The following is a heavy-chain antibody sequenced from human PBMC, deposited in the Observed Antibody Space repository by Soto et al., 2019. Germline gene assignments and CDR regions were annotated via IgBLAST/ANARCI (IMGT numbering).Heavy chain of an antibody. V-gene: IGHV4-59*01. Sequence: SETLSLTCTVSGGSIGSYYWSWIRQPPGKGLEWIGYIYYSGSTNYNPSLKSRVTISVDTSKNQFSLKLSSVTAADTAVYYCARGEYSSSQYYFDYWGQGTLVTVSS. D-gene: IGHD6-6*01. CDR2: IYYSGST. CDR3: ARGEYSSSQYYFDY. J-gene: IGHJ4*02. CDR1: GGSIGSYY.